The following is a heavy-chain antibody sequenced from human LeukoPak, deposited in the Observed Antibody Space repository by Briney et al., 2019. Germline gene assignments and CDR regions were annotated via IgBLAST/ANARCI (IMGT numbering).Heavy chain of an antibody. Sequence: PGGSLTLSCAASGFTFSAYSMTWVRQAPGKGLEWVSSITSSSNYIYYADSLKGRFTISRDNAKNSLYLQMNSLRAEDTAVYYCARDHNYHDSGRGFDPWGQGTLVTVSS. D-gene: IGHD3-10*01. V-gene: IGHV3-21*01. CDR2: ITSSSNYI. J-gene: IGHJ5*02. CDR1: GFTFSAYS. CDR3: ARDHNYHDSGRGFDP.